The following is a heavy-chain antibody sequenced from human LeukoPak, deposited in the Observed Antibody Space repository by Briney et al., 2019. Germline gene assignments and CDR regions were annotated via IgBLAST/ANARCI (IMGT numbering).Heavy chain of an antibody. D-gene: IGHD3-10*01. Sequence: KESGPTLAKPKQTLTLTCTFSGFSLTTVGVGVAWIRQPPGKALEWLAVNYWNNDKSYSASLKSRLTISNDTSKNQVVLIMTYMDPVDTATYYCAHKGVGSGSYTMWGQGTLVTVSS. CDR1: GFSLTTVGVG. CDR3: AHKGVGSGSYTM. V-gene: IGHV2-5*01. J-gene: IGHJ4*02. CDR2: NYWNNDK.